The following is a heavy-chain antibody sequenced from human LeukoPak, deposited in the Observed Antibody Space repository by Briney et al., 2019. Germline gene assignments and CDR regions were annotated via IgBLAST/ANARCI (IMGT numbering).Heavy chain of an antibody. CDR1: GSSIGSHY. J-gene: IGHJ4*02. CDR2: ISYIGST. Sequence: SETLSLTCTVSGSSIGSHYRSWIRQPPGEGLECIGYISYIGSTNYNPSLKSRVTISVDTSKNQFSLKLNSVTAADTAVYYCARGPHIAAAGDFDYWGQGTLVTVSS. CDR3: ARGPHIAAAGDFDY. D-gene: IGHD6-13*01. V-gene: IGHV4-59*11.